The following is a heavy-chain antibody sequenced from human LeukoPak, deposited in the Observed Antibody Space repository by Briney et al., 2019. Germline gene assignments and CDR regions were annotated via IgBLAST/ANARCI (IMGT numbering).Heavy chain of an antibody. D-gene: IGHD2-2*01. CDR3: AKDPGPDYCSSTSCYG. CDR2: IIPIFGTA. Sequence: SVKVSCKASGGTFSSYAISWVRQAPGQGLEWMGGIIPIFGTANYAQKFQGRVTITADESTSTAYMELSSLRSEDTAVYYCAKDPGPDYCSSTSCYGWGQGTLVTVSS. V-gene: IGHV1-69*13. J-gene: IGHJ4*02. CDR1: GGTFSSYA.